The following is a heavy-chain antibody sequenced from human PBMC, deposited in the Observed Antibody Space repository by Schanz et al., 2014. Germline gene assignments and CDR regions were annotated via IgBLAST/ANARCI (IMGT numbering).Heavy chain of an antibody. J-gene: IGHJ4*02. V-gene: IGHV3-23*04. CDR3: TLVPAATIFFDY. D-gene: IGHD2-2*01. CDR2: IRGSGGGT. CDR1: GFTFSNHA. Sequence: EVQLVESGGGLVQPGGSLRLSCETSGFTFSNHAMSWVRQPPGKGLEWVSSIRGSGGGTDYADSVKGRFTISRDNAKNSLCLQMNSLRAEDTAVYYCTLVPAATIFFDYWGQGTLVTVSS.